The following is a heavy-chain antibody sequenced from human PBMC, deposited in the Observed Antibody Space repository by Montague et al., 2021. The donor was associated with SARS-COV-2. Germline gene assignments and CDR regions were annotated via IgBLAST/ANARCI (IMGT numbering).Heavy chain of an antibody. J-gene: IGHJ3*01. D-gene: IGHD3-10*01. V-gene: IGHV4-39*01. CDR1: GGSITRNYY. Sequence: SETLSLTCTVSGGSITRNYYWGWIRQPPGKGLEWVGNIYYSGTTFINPSLESRVTISVDASKNQFSLNLTSVTAADTAVYYCARPLVRGVPKAFDFWGQGAWVLVS. CDR3: ARPLVRGVPKAFDF. CDR2: IYYSGTT.